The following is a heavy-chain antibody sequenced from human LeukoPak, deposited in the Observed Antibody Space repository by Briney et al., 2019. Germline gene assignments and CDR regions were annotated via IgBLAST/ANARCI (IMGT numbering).Heavy chain of an antibody. V-gene: IGHV3-7*01. Sequence: PGGSLRLSCAASGFTFRSYWMSWVRQAPGKWLEWVANINQDGSVKYYVDSVKGRFTISRDNAKNSLYVEMNSLRDEDTAVYYCARVGYSGWNLEYWGQGTLVTVSS. CDR1: GFTFRSYW. D-gene: IGHD5-12*01. J-gene: IGHJ4*02. CDR2: INQDGSVK. CDR3: ARVGYSGWNLEY.